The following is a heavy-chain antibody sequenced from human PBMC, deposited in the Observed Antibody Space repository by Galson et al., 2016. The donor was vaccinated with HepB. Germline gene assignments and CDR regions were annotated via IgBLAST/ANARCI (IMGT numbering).Heavy chain of an antibody. CDR3: GKDISGDYDYYYAMDV. Sequence: SLRLSCAASGFTFDDYAMHWVRQAPGKGLEWVSGISWNSDSIGYAESVKGRFTISRDNAKNSLYLQMNSLRAEDTAVYYCGKDISGDYDYYYAMDVWGQGTTVTVSS. CDR2: ISWNSDSI. CDR1: GFTFDDYA. V-gene: IGHV3-9*01. J-gene: IGHJ6*02. D-gene: IGHD4-17*01.